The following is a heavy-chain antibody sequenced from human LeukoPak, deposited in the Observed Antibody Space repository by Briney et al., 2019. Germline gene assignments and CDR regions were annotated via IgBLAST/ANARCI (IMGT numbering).Heavy chain of an antibody. CDR3: ARLRTTHDAFDI. CDR2: IYYSGGT. V-gene: IGHV4-39*01. J-gene: IGHJ3*02. Sequence: SETLSLTCTVSGGSISSSSYYWDWIRQPPGERLEWIGSIYYSGGTYYNPSLKSRVTISVDTSKNQFSLKLSSVTAAATAVYYCARLRTTHDAFDIWGQGTMVTVSS. D-gene: IGHD1-7*01. CDR1: GGSISSSSYY.